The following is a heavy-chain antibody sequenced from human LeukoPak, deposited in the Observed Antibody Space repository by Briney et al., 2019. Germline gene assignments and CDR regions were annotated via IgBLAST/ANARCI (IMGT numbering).Heavy chain of an antibody. Sequence: SGPTLVKPTQTLTLTCTFSGFSLTTSGVGVGWIRQPPGQALEWLALIYWNDDIRYSPSLNSRLTITKDTSKNQVVLTMTNMDPVDTATYYCARNFPSIPASGSSQIYYFDCWGQGTLVTVSS. J-gene: IGHJ4*02. CDR2: IYWNDDI. D-gene: IGHD6-13*01. CDR1: GFSLTTSGVG. CDR3: ARNFPSIPASGSSQIYYFDC. V-gene: IGHV2-5*01.